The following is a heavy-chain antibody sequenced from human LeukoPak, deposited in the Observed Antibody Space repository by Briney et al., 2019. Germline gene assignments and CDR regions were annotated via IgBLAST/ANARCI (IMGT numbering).Heavy chain of an antibody. V-gene: IGHV3-7*01. J-gene: IGHJ3*02. Sequence: GGSLRLSCAVSGFTFSSYWMSWVRQAPGKGLEWVANIKQDGSEKYYVDSVKGRFTISRDNAKNSLYLQMNSLRAEDTAVYYCARDDSSGYYYRPNAFDIWGQGTMVTVSS. CDR1: GFTFSSYW. CDR3: ARDDSSGYYYRPNAFDI. CDR2: IKQDGSEK. D-gene: IGHD3-22*01.